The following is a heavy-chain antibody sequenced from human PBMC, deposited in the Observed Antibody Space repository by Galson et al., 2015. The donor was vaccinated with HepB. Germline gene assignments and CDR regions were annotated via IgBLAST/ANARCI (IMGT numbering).Heavy chain of an antibody. CDR2: IYYSVTT. V-gene: IGHV4-39*01. CDR1: GGSITSDSYY. J-gene: IGHJ6*02. Sequence: SETLSLTCTVSGGSITSDSYYWGWIRQPPGKGLECIGTIYYSVTTYYNPSLKSRVTISVDTSKNQFSLKLNSVTAADTAVYYCARPRYNSNNFAYYGMDVWGQGTTVTVSS. D-gene: IGHD1/OR15-1a*01. CDR3: ARPRYNSNNFAYYGMDV.